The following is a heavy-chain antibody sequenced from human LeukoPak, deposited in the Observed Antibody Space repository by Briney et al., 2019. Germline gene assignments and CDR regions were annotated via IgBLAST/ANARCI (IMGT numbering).Heavy chain of an antibody. J-gene: IGHJ4*02. V-gene: IGHV3-48*04. CDR3: ARDNYDSSTPYYFDY. D-gene: IGHD3-22*01. CDR1: GFTFSSYS. Sequence: GGSLRLSCAASGFTFSSYSMNWVRQAPGKGLEWVSYISSSSSTIYYADSMKGRFTISRDNAKNSLYLQMNSLRAEDTAVYYCARDNYDSSTPYYFDYWGQGTLVTVSS. CDR2: ISSSSSTI.